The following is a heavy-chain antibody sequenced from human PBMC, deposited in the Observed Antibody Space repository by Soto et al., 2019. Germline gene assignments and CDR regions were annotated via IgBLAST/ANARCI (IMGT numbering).Heavy chain of an antibody. D-gene: IGHD3-3*01. CDR3: AAMYYDFWSATLNSAY. Sequence: PSETLSLTCAVYGGSFINYSYSWIRQAPGMGLEWIGEVNHSGKTDYNPSLKSRGTISVDTSKNQFSLKLISVTAADTAVYYCAAMYYDFWSATLNSAYWGQGTPVTVSS. CDR1: GGSFINYS. J-gene: IGHJ4*02. CDR2: VNHSGKT. V-gene: IGHV4-34*01.